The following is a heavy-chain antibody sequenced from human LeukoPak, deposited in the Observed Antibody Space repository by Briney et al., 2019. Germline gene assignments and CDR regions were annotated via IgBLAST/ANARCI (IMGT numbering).Heavy chain of an antibody. V-gene: IGHV3-64*04. D-gene: IGHD3-22*01. CDR3: AKNSYDISASPFDY. CDR1: GFTFSGYA. CDR2: IISNGEST. Sequence: PGGSLRLSCSASGFTFSGYAMHWVRQAPGKGLEYVSAIISNGESTYYSDSVKDRFTISRDNSKNTLYLQMNSLRAEDTAVYYCAKNSYDISASPFDYWGQGTLVTVSS. J-gene: IGHJ4*02.